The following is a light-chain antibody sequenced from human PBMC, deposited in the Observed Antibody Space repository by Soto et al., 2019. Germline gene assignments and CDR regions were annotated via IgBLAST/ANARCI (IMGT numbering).Light chain of an antibody. CDR2: DVS. J-gene: IGLJ2*01. V-gene: IGLV2-14*01. CDR3: SSYTSSSNPV. Sequence: QSALTQPASVSGSPGQSITISCTGTSSDVGGYNHVSWYQQHPGKAPKLMIYDVSNRPSGVSNRFSGYKSDNTASLTISGLQAEEEADYCCSSYTSSSNPVFGGGTKLTVL. CDR1: SSDVGGYNH.